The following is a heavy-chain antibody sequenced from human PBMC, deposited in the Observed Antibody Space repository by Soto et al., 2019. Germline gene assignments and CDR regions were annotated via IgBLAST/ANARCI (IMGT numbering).Heavy chain of an antibody. CDR2: INHSGST. Sequence: SETLSLTCAVYGGSFSGYYWSWIRQPPGKGLEWIGEINHSGSTNYNPSLKSRVTISVDTSKNQFSLKLSSVTAADTAVYYCASSRGKAAAGPHRGGTLLRYWGQGTLVTVSS. CDR1: GGSFSGYY. D-gene: IGHD6-13*01. CDR3: ASSRGKAAAGPHRGGTLLRY. J-gene: IGHJ4*02. V-gene: IGHV4-34*01.